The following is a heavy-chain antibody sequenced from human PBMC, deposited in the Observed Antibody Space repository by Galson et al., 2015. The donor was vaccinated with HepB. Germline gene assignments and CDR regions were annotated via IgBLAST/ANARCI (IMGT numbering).Heavy chain of an antibody. J-gene: IGHJ6*03. V-gene: IGHV1-2*06. D-gene: IGHD2-2*01. CDR2: INPNSGGT. Sequence: SVKVSCKASGYTFTGYYMHWVRQAPGQGLEWMGRINPNSGGTNYAQKFQGRVTMTRDTSISTAYMELSRLRSDDTAVYYCARDWGVPAAIHYYMDVWGKGTTVTVSS. CDR3: ARDWGVPAAIHYYMDV. CDR1: GYTFTGYY.